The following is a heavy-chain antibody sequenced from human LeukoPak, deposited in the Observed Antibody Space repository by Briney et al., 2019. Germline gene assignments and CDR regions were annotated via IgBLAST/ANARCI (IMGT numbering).Heavy chain of an antibody. CDR1: GFTFISYG. V-gene: IGHV3-48*02. D-gene: IGHD5-12*01. J-gene: IGHJ4*02. CDR2: ISHSSNTI. Sequence: PGGSLRLSCAASGFTFISYGMNWVRQAPGKGLEWISYISHSSNTIHYADSVKGRFTISRDNAKNSLYLQMNSLRDEDTAVYHCARAMRSGYDYWGQGTLVTVSP. CDR3: ARAMRSGYDY.